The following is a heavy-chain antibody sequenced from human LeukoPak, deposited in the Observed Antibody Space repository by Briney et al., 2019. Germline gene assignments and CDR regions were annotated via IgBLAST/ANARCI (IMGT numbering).Heavy chain of an antibody. D-gene: IGHD1-26*01. CDR3: ARGGVGATPFDY. V-gene: IGHV3-74*01. CDR2: INTDGSST. Sequence: GGSLRLSCAGSGFSFSSYAMHWVRRAPGKGLVWVSRINTDGSSTNYADSVKGRFTISRDNAKNSLHLQMNSLRGEDTAVYYCARGGVGATPFDYWGRGTLVTVSS. CDR1: GFSFSSYA. J-gene: IGHJ4*02.